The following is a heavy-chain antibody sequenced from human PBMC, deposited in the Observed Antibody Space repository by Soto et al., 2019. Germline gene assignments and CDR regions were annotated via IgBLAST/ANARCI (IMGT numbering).Heavy chain of an antibody. CDR3: ARDDGGNADSGSWFDP. J-gene: IGHJ5*02. D-gene: IGHD1-26*01. V-gene: IGHV4-38-2*01. Sequence: PSETLSLTCAVSGYSISSGYYWGWIRQPPGKGLEWIGSIYHSGSTYYNPSLKSRVTISVDTSKNQFSLKLSSVTAADTAVYYCARDDGGNADSGSWFDPWGQVTLVAVSS. CDR2: IYHSGST. CDR1: GYSISSGYY.